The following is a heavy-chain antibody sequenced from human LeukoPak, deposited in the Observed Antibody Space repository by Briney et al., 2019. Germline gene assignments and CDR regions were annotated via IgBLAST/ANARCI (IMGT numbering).Heavy chain of an antibody. V-gene: IGHV1-69*13. CDR3: AMGYGSGSYYQDYYYGMDV. Sequence: WASVKVSCKASGYTFTSYGISWVRQAPGQGLEWMGGIIPIFGTANYAQKFQGRVTITADESTSTAYMELSSLRSEDTAVYYCAMGYGSGSYYQDYYYGMDVWGQGTTVTVSS. CDR1: GYTFTSYG. D-gene: IGHD3-10*01. CDR2: IIPIFGTA. J-gene: IGHJ6*02.